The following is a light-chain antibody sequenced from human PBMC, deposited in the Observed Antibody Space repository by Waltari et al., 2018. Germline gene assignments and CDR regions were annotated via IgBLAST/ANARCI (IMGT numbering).Light chain of an antibody. CDR1: SSNIGHNF. J-gene: IGLJ2*01. V-gene: IGLV1-47*01. Sequence: QSVLTQAPSESGTPGQTVTISCAVASSNIGHNFGYWYKKVPGMAPKLLIYKNDQRPSGIPERFSGSTSGTTVTLTISGVQAEDEADYYCQSADSSGTYVVFGGGTKLTVL. CDR2: KND. CDR3: QSADSSGTYVV.